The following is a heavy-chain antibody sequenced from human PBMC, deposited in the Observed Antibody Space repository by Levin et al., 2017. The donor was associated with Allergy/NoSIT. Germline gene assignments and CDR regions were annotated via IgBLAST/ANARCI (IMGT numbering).Heavy chain of an antibody. V-gene: IGHV4-61*02. CDR1: GGSVSSGTYY. Sequence: PSETLSLTCTVSGGSVSSGTYYWSWIRQPAGTGLEWIGRIYNDGGTNYNPSLKSRVSISLDTSTNQFSLKLSSVTAADTAVYYCAATTVTTGLSYYYYYMDVWGKGSTVTVSS. J-gene: IGHJ6*03. CDR3: AATTVTTGLSYYYYYMDV. CDR2: IYNDGGT. D-gene: IGHD4-17*01.